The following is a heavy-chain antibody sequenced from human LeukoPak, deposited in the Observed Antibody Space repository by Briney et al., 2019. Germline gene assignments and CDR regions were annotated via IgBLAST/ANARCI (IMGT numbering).Heavy chain of an antibody. V-gene: IGHV4-34*01. J-gene: IGHJ5*02. CDR3: ARARTVAAAGTWWFDP. CDR1: GGSFSDYY. D-gene: IGHD6-13*01. CDR2: INHSGST. Sequence: SETLSLTCAVYGGSFSDYYWSWIRQSPGKGLEWIGEINHSGSTYYNPSLKSRVTISVDTSKNQFSLKLSSVTAADTAVYYCARARTVAAAGTWWFDPWGQGTLVTVSS.